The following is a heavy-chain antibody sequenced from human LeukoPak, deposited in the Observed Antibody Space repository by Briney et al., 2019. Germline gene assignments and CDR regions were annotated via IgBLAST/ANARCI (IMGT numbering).Heavy chain of an antibody. V-gene: IGHV3-21*01. CDR1: GFTFSSYS. J-gene: IGHJ4*02. Sequence: PGGSLRLSCAASGFTFSSYSMNWVRQAPGKGLEWVSSISSSSYIYYADSVKGRFTISRDNAKNSLYLQMNSLRAEDTAVYYCARDINEYSSSSGEDWGQGTLVTVSS. CDR3: ARDINEYSSSSGED. D-gene: IGHD6-6*01. CDR2: ISSSSYI.